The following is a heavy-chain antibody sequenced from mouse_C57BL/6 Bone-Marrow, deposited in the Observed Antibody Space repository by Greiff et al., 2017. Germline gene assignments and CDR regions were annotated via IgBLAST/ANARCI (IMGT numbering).Heavy chain of an antibody. CDR3: AREDGYDEDY. V-gene: IGHV5-4*01. CDR2: ISDGGSYT. Sequence: VQLQESGGGLVKPGGSLKLSCAASGFTFSSYAMSWVRQTPEKRLEWVATISDGGSYTYYPDNVKGRFTISRDNAKNNLYLQMSHLKSEDTAMYYCAREDGYDEDYWGQGTTLTVSS. CDR1: GFTFSSYA. J-gene: IGHJ2*01. D-gene: IGHD2-2*01.